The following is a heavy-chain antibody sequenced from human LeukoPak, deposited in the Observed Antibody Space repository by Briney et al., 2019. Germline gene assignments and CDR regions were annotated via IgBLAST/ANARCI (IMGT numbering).Heavy chain of an antibody. CDR1: GGSISSYY. D-gene: IGHD6-19*01. CDR3: ARHLAVAAPSFDY. CDR2: IYYSGST. J-gene: IGHJ4*02. V-gene: IGHV4-59*08. Sequence: SETLSLTCTVSGGSISSYYWSWIRQPPGKGLEWIGYIYYSGSTNYNPSLKSRVTISVDTPKNQFSLKLSSVTAADTAVYYCARHLAVAAPSFDYWGQGTLVTVSS.